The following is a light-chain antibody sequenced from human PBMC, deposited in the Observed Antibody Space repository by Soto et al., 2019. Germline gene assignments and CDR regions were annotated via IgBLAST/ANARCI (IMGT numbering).Light chain of an antibody. Sequence: EILMTQSPATLSVSPGERATLSCRASQSVSSNLAWYQQKPGQAPRLLIYGASSRATGIPDRFSGSGSGTDFTLTISRLEPGDFAVYYCQQYGYSSWTFGQGTKVDIK. CDR3: QQYGYSSWT. V-gene: IGKV3-20*01. CDR1: QSVSSN. J-gene: IGKJ1*01. CDR2: GAS.